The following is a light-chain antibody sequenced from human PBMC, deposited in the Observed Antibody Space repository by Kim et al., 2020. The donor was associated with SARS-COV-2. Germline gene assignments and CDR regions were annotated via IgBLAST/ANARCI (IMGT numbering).Light chain of an antibody. CDR2: QDS. Sequence: SYELTQPPSVSVSPGQTASITCSGDKLGDKYACWYQQKPGQSPVLVIYQDSKRPSGIPERFSGSNSGNTDTLTISGTQAMDEADYYCQAWDISTWVFGGG. CDR3: QAWDISTWV. V-gene: IGLV3-1*01. J-gene: IGLJ3*02. CDR1: KLGDKY.